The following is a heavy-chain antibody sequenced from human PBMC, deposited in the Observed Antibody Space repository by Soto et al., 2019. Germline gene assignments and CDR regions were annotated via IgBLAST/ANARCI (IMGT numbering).Heavy chain of an antibody. Sequence: SETLSLTCTVSGGSISSGGYYWSWIRQHPGKGLEWIGYIYYSGSTYYNPSLKSRVTISVDTSKNQFSLKLSSVTAADTAVYYCAGSRASPSRIVLRYFDWSRRGGWFDPWGQGTLVTVSS. CDR2: IYYSGST. D-gene: IGHD3-9*01. CDR1: GGSISSGGYY. CDR3: AGSRASPSRIVLRYFDWSRRGGWFDP. V-gene: IGHV4-31*03. J-gene: IGHJ5*02.